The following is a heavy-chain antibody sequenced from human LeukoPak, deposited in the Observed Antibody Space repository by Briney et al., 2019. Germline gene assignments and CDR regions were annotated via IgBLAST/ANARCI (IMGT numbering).Heavy chain of an antibody. CDR1: GGTFSSYA. V-gene: IGHV1-69*05. J-gene: IGHJ5*02. CDR2: IIPIVGTA. D-gene: IGHD1-26*01. CDR3: ASSGSYFDSFDP. Sequence: GGSVKVSCKASGGTFSSYAISWVRQAPGQGLEWVAGIIPIVGTANYAQKFQGRVTITTDESTSTAYMELSSLRSEDTDVYYCASSGSYFDSFDPWGQGTLVTVSS.